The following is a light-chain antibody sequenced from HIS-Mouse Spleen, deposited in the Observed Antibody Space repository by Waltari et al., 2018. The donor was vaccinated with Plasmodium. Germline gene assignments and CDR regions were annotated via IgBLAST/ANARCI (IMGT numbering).Light chain of an antibody. CDR2: EGS. V-gene: IGLV2-23*03. J-gene: IGLJ2*01. Sequence: QPALTQPASVSGSPGQAITIPCTGTSSAVGSYNLVSWYQQHPGKAPKLMIYEGSKRPSGVSNRFSGSKSGNTASLTISGLQAEDEADYYCCSYAGSSTFVVFGGGTKLTVL. CDR3: CSYAGSSTFVV. CDR1: SSAVGSYNL.